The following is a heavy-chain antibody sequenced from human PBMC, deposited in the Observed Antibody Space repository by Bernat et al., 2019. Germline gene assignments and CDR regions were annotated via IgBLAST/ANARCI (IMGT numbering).Heavy chain of an antibody. Sequence: QVQLVESGGGVVQPGRSLRLSCAASGFTFSSYGMHWVRQAPGKGLEWVAVIWYDGSNKYYADSVKGRFTNSKDNSKNRLYLQMNSLRAEDTAVYYCARERRMYYDILTGFPDAFDIWGQGTRVTVCS. V-gene: IGHV3-33*01. CDR1: GFTFSSYG. J-gene: IGHJ3*02. CDR2: IWYDGSNK. CDR3: ARERRMYYDILTGFPDAFDI. D-gene: IGHD3-9*01.